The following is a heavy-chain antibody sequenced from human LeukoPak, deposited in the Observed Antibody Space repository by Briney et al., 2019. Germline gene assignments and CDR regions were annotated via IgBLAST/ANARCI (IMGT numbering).Heavy chain of an antibody. Sequence: SETLSLTCTVSGYSISSGYYWGWIRQPPGKGLEWIGSIYHSGSTYYNPSLKSRVTISVDTSKNQFSLKLSSVTAADTAVYYCAGGSGGFDNWFDPWGQGTLVTVSS. D-gene: IGHD1-26*01. CDR3: AGGSGGFDNWFDP. CDR1: GYSISSGYY. CDR2: IYHSGST. J-gene: IGHJ5*02. V-gene: IGHV4-38-2*02.